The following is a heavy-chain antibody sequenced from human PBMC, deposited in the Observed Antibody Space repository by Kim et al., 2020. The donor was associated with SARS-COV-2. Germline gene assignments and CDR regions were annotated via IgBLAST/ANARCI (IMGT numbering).Heavy chain of an antibody. D-gene: IGHD2-2*01. CDR2: ISYSGNS. V-gene: IGHV4-31*03. Sequence: SETLSLTCSVSGGSIRSGGKFWTWIRQHPAKGLEWIGYISYSGNSHYSPSLRSRVSISLQTSENQFSLELTSVTAAATAVYYCARGQPLDYWGQGIRVTV. J-gene: IGHJ4*02. CDR3: ARGQPLDY. CDR1: GGSIRSGGKF.